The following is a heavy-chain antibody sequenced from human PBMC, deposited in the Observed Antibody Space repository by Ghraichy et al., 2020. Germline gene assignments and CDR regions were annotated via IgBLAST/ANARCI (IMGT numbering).Heavy chain of an antibody. CDR1: GGSISSSSYY. V-gene: IGHV4-39*01. CDR3: ARQGIAAPHY. CDR2: IYYSGST. J-gene: IGHJ4*02. D-gene: IGHD6-13*01. Sequence: SETLSPTCTVSGGSISSSSYYWGWIRQPPGKGLEWIGSIYYSGSTYYNPSLKSRVTISVDTSKNQFSLKLSSVTAADTAVYYCARQGIAAPHYLGQGTLVTVSS.